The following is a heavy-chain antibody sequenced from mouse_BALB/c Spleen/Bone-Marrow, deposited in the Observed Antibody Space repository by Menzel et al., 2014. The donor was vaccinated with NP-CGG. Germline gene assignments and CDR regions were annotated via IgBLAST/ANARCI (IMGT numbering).Heavy chain of an antibody. CDR3: ARWEYYAMDY. J-gene: IGHJ4*01. V-gene: IGHV14-3*02. CDR2: IDPANGNT. Sequence: VQLQQSGAGLVKPGASVKLSCTASGFNIKDTYMHWVKQRPERGLEWIGRIDPANGNTKYDPKFQGKATITADTSSNTAYLQLSSLTSEDTAVYYCARWEYYAMDYWGQGTSVTVSS. D-gene: IGHD4-1*01. CDR1: GFNIKDTY.